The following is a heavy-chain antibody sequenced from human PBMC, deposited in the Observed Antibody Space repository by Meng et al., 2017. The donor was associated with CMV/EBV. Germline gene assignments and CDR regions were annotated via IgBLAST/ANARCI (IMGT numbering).Heavy chain of an antibody. D-gene: IGHD5-18*01. CDR1: RASIGTGRYY. Sequence: HLQESCPGLVQPTQPLSLPCTASRASIGTGRYYWSWIRLPAPNRPEWSGHIYTSGSTNYNPSLKSLVTISVDTSKTQFSLYLSSVSAAYAAVYYCASAAWEIYGYYYFIYWGQGTLVTVSS. CDR2: IYTSGST. V-gene: IGHV4-61*02. J-gene: IGHJ4*02. CDR3: ASAAWEIYGYYYFIY.